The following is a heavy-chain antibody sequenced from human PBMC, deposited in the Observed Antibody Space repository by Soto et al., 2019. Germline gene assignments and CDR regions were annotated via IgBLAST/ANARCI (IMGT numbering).Heavy chain of an antibody. J-gene: IGHJ4*02. V-gene: IGHV3-9*01. CDR2: ISWNSGSI. D-gene: IGHD6-13*01. CDR3: AKDIYGGYSSSWYEGVDY. CDR1: GFTFDDYA. Sequence: GGSLRLSCAASGFTFDDYAMHWVRQAPGKGLEWVSGISWNSGSIGYADSVKGRFTISRDNAKNSLYLQMNSLRAEDTALYYCAKDIYGGYSSSWYEGVDYWGQGTLVTVSS.